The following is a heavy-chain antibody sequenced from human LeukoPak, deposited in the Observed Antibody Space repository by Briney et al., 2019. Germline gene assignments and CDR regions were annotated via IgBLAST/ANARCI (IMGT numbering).Heavy chain of an antibody. CDR3: ARASVVTSPFDY. J-gene: IGHJ4*02. D-gene: IGHD4-23*01. CDR2: ISDYP. CDR1: GFIFNTFA. Sequence: GGSLRLSCVASGFIFNTFALTWVRQAPGKGLEWVSTISDYPHYADSVRGRFTISRDNSRKTVFLQMNTLRADDTAVYYCARASVVTSPFDYWGQGTLVTVSS. V-gene: IGHV3-23*05.